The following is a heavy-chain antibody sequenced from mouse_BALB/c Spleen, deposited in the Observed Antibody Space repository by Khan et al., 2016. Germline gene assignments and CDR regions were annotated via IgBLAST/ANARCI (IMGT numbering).Heavy chain of an antibody. CDR3: ASYYGSNAMDY. V-gene: IGHV1-7*01. CDR1: GYTFTSYW. CDR2: IHNRTGYT. Sequence: QVQLKESGAELAKPGASVKLSCKASGYTFTSYWMHWVKQRPGQGLEWIGYIHNRTGYTEYHQKFKDKATLTADKSSNTASMPLSHLTSEDSAVYYCASYYGSNAMDYWGQGTSVTVSS. J-gene: IGHJ4*01. D-gene: IGHD1-1*01.